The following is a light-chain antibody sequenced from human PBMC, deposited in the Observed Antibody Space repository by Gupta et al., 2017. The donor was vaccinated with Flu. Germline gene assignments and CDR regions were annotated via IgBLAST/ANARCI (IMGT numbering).Light chain of an antibody. CDR3: QQYGSSPWT. CDR2: GAS. Sequence: IVLPQSPGTLSLSPGERATLSCRASQSVSSNYLAWYQQKPGQAPRLLMYGASRRATGIPDTCSGSGSETDFTLTISRLEPEYVAVYYCQQYGSSPWTFGQGTKVEIK. CDR1: QSVSSNY. J-gene: IGKJ1*01. V-gene: IGKV3-20*01.